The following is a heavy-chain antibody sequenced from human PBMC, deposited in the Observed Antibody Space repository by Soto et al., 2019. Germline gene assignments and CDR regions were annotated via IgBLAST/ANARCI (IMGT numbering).Heavy chain of an antibody. Sequence: PGESLKISCKGSGYSFTSYWISWVRQMPGRGLEWMGRIDPSDSYTNYSTSFQGHVTISADKSISTAYLQWSSLKASHTAMYYCARPLGYCSSTSCYTYWFDPWGQGPLVTVSS. CDR3: ARPLGYCSSTSCYTYWFDP. CDR2: IDPSDSYT. J-gene: IGHJ5*02. V-gene: IGHV5-10-1*01. D-gene: IGHD2-2*02. CDR1: GYSFTSYW.